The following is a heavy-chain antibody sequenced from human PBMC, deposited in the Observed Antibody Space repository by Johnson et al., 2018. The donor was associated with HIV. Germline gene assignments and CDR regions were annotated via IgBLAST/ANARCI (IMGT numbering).Heavy chain of an antibody. D-gene: IGHD3-22*01. CDR1: GFTFSSYN. CDR3: AREGNYYDSSSHVFDI. CDR2: ISHDGSNK. J-gene: IGHJ3*02. Sequence: AQLVESGGGVVQPGRSLRLSCAASGFTFSSYNMAWIRQSPGKGLEWVAVISHDGSNKYYADSVRGRFTISRDKSRNTLYLQMNSLRAEDTAVHYCAREGNYYDSSSHVFDIWGQGTMVTVSS. V-gene: IGHV3-30-3*01.